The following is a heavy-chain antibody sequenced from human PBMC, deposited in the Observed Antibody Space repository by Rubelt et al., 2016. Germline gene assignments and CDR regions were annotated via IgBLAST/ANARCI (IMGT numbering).Heavy chain of an antibody. Sequence: RLSCAASGFTFTNYAMSWVRQAPGKGLDWVAAVTSGGSTYYADSVKGRFTISRDNSRNALFLQMNSLRAEDTAVYYCARDLDYGGNSVDYWGQGTLVTVSS. CDR3: ARDLDYGGNSVDY. CDR1: GFTFTNYA. CDR2: VTSGGST. V-gene: IGHV3-23*01. J-gene: IGHJ4*02. D-gene: IGHD4-23*01.